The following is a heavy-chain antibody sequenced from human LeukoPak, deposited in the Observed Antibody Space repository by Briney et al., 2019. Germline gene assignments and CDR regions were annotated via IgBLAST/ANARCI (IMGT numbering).Heavy chain of an antibody. V-gene: IGHV3-30-3*01. D-gene: IGHD3-10*01. Sequence: LPGGSLRLSCAASGFTFSSYAMHWVRQAPGKGLEWVAVISYDGSNKYYADSVKGRFTISRDNSKNTLYLQMNSLRAEDTAVYYCAREATADLWFGEPSDYFDYWGQGTLVTVSS. CDR3: AREATADLWFGEPSDYFDY. CDR1: GFTFSSYA. J-gene: IGHJ4*02. CDR2: ISYDGSNK.